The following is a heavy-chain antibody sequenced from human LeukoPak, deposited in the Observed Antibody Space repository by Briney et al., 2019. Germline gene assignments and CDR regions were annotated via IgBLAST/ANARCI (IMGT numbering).Heavy chain of an antibody. V-gene: IGHV3-13*01. Sequence: GSLRLSCEASGITFSTSDMHWVRQAPGKGLEWVSVIGTAGDTYYADSVKGRFTISRENAKNSLYLQMNSLRAGDTAVYYCARGSVRVGMDVWGQGTTATVSS. CDR1: GITFSTSD. J-gene: IGHJ6*02. D-gene: IGHD6-13*01. CDR2: IGTAGDT. CDR3: ARGSVRVGMDV.